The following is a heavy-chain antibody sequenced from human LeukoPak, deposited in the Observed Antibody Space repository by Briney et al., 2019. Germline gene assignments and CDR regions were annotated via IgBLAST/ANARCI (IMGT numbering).Heavy chain of an antibody. J-gene: IGHJ4*02. CDR1: GGPISSSSYY. CDR2: IYSSGTT. Sequence: PSGTLSLTCPVPGGPISSSSYYWGWIRQPPGKGLGGIRSIYSSGTTYHNPALKSPVTISVDTSKNQFSLKPTSVTAADTAVYYSARLPSSRSWFFDYWGQGTLVTVSS. D-gene: IGHD6-13*01. CDR3: ARLPSSRSWFFDY. V-gene: IGHV4-39*01.